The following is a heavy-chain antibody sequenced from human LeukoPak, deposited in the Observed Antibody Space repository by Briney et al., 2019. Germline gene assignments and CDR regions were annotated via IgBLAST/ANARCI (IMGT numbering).Heavy chain of an antibody. CDR1: GYTFSFFG. CDR3: ARRDGLYASNSYNYGMDV. CDR2: IIPIFGTA. Sequence: SVKVSCKASGYTFSFFGISWVRQAPGQGLEWMGGIIPIFGTANYAQKFQGRVTITADESTSTAYMELSSLRSEDTAVYYCARRDGLYASNSYNYGMDVWGQGTTVTVSS. D-gene: IGHD2/OR15-2a*01. J-gene: IGHJ6*02. V-gene: IGHV1-69*13.